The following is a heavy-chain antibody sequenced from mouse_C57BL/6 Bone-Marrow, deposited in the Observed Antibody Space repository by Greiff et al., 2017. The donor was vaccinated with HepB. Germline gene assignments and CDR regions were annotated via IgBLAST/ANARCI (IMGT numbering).Heavy chain of an antibody. J-gene: IGHJ3*01. D-gene: IGHD4-1*01. CDR1: GFSLTSYG. CDR2: IWSGGRT. Sequence: QVQLQQSGPGLVQPSQSLSITCTVSGFSLTSYGVHWVRQSPGKGLEWLGVIWSGGRTDYNAAFISRLSISKDNSKSQVFFKMNSLQADDTAIYYCAKNWDGFAYWGQGTLVTVSA. V-gene: IGHV2-2*01. CDR3: AKNWDGFAY.